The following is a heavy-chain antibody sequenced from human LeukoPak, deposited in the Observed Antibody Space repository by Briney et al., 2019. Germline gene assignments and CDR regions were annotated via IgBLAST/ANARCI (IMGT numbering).Heavy chain of an antibody. CDR2: IVVGSGNT. J-gene: IGHJ4*02. CDR3: AVGDVNGSGSYSVPDFDY. CDR1: GFTFTSSA. V-gene: IGHV1-58*01. Sequence: GTSVKVSCKASGFTFTSSAVQWVRQARGQRLEWIGWIVVGSGNTNYAQKFQERVTITRDMSTSTAYMELSSLRSEDTAVYYCAVGDVNGSGSYSVPDFDYWGQGTLVTVSS. D-gene: IGHD3-10*01.